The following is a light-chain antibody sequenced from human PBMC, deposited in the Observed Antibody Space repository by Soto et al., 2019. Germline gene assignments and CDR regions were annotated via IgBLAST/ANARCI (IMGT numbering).Light chain of an antibody. V-gene: IGKV2-30*01. CDR3: MQGSHWPYT. J-gene: IGKJ2*01. CDR2: EVS. Sequence: DVVLTQSPLSLPVTLGQPASISCRSSQSLVYSDGNTYLSWFQQRPGQSPRRLIYEVSNRDSGVPDRFSGSGSGTDFTLKISRVEAEDVAIYSCMQGSHWPYTFGQGTKLEIK. CDR1: QSLVYSDGNTY.